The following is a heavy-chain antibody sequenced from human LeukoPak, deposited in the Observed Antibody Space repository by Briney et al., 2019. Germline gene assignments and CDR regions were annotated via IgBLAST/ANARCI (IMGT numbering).Heavy chain of an antibody. CDR1: GGTFSSYA. CDR2: IIPIFGTA. V-gene: IGHV1-69*13. J-gene: IGHJ6*02. CDR3: AREDPPSYYYYGMDV. Sequence: SVKASCKASGGTFSSYAISWVRQAPGQGLEWMGGIIPIFGTANYAQKFQGRVTITADESTSTAYMELSSLRSEDTAVYYCAREDPPSYYYYGMDVWGQGTTVTVSS.